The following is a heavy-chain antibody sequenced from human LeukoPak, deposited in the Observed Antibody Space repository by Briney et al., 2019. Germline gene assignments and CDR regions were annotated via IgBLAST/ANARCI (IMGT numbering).Heavy chain of an antibody. D-gene: IGHD3-9*01. J-gene: IGHJ4*02. Sequence: PSETLSLTCAVYGGSFSGYYWSWIRQPPGKGLEWIGEINHSGSTNYNPSLKSRVTISVDTSKNQFSLKLSSVTAADTAMYYCARYDMNKFFDYWGQGILVTVSS. CDR2: INHSGST. V-gene: IGHV4-34*01. CDR1: GGSFSGYY. CDR3: ARYDMNKFFDY.